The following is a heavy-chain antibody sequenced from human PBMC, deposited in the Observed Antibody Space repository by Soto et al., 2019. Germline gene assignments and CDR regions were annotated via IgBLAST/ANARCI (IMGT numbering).Heavy chain of an antibody. CDR1: GGTFSSYA. CDR3: ARPEYYGSGSLRSPAYYYYYGMDV. J-gene: IGHJ6*02. CDR2: IIPIFGTA. V-gene: IGHV1-69*13. Sequence: SVKVSCKASGGTFSSYAISWVRQAPGQGLEWMGGIIPIFGTANYAQKFQGRVTITADESTSTAYMELSSLRSEDTAVYYCARPEYYGSGSLRSPAYYYYYGMDVWGQGTTVTVSS. D-gene: IGHD3-10*01.